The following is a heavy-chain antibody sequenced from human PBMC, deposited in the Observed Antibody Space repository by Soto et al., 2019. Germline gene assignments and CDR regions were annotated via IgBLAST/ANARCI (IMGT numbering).Heavy chain of an antibody. Sequence: QVQLVQSGAEVKNPGASVKVSCKASGYTFTSYGITWVRQAPGQGLEWMGWISGYNGNTNYAQKFQDRVTMTTDTSTRTAHIELTGLRSDDSAVNFCARVPGGILWFGENGGQGTQVIVSS. CDR3: ARVPGGILWFGEN. V-gene: IGHV1-18*04. CDR1: GYTFTSYG. CDR2: ISGYNGNT. J-gene: IGHJ4*02. D-gene: IGHD3-10*01.